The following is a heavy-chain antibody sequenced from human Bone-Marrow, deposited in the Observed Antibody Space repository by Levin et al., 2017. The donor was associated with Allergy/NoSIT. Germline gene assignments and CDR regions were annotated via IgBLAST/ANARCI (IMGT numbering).Heavy chain of an antibody. Sequence: GESLKISCAASGFTFGRYAMSWVRQTPGKGLEWVSSISGSGGSMHFADSVKGRFSISRDNSKNTLYLQMRSLRGDDTAVYYCAKGSGAYGTGSAVDGWGQGTTVTVSS. D-gene: IGHD3-10*01. CDR3: AKGSGAYGTGSAVDG. CDR1: GFTFGRYA. J-gene: IGHJ6*02. CDR2: ISGSGGSM. V-gene: IGHV3-23*01.